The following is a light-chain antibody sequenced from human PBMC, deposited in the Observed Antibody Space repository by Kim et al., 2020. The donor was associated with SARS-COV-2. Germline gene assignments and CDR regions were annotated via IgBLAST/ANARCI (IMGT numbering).Light chain of an antibody. CDR2: DIN. CDR1: AGAVTSGHY. Sequence: QAVATQEPSLTVSPGGTVTLTCGSSAGAVTSGHYPYWFQQKPGQAPRTLIYDINNRNSWTPARFSGSLPGGKAALTLSGAQPEDEADYYCLLTYNNIRIFGGGTQLTVL. J-gene: IGLJ2*01. CDR3: LLTYNNIRI. V-gene: IGLV7-46*01.